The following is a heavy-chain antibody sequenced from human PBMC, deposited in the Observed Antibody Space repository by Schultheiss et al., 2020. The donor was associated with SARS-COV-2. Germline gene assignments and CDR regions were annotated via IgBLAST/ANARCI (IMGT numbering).Heavy chain of an antibody. V-gene: IGHV4-34*01. D-gene: IGHD3-10*01. Sequence: SETLSLTCTVSGGSISSYYWSWIRQPPGNGLEWIGEINHSGSTYYNPSLKSRVTISVDTSKNQFSLKLSSVTAADTAVYYCARSYGSGSYFAPDYWGQGTLVTVSS. CDR1: GGSISSYY. CDR2: INHSGST. CDR3: ARSYGSGSYFAPDY. J-gene: IGHJ4*02.